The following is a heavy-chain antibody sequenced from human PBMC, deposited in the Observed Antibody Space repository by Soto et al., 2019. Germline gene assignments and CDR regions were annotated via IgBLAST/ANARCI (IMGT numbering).Heavy chain of an antibody. J-gene: IGHJ4*02. CDR3: ARVEGAVASAFDY. Sequence: QVQLVQSGAEVKKPGASVTGSCEASGYTFTSYGINWVRQPPGQGLEWTGWSSAYNGHTNYAQKLQGRVTLTTDTASSTAYLELRSLRSDDTAVYCCARVEGAVASAFDYWGQGTLVTVSS. D-gene: IGHD6-19*01. V-gene: IGHV1-18*04. CDR2: SSAYNGHT. CDR1: GYTFTSYG.